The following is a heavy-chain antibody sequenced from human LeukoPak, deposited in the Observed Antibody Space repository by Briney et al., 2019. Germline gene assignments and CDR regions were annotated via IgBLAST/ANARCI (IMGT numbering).Heavy chain of an antibody. J-gene: IGHJ6*03. D-gene: IGHD3-10*01. CDR1: GGSISSSSYY. Sequence: PSETLSLTCTVSGGSISSSSYYWGWIRQPPGKGLEWIGSIYYSGSTYYNPSLKSRVTISVDTSKNQFSLKLSSVTAADTAVYYCASLWFGERAYYYYYYMDVWGKGTTVTISS. CDR2: IYYSGST. CDR3: ASLWFGERAYYYYYYMDV. V-gene: IGHV4-39*01.